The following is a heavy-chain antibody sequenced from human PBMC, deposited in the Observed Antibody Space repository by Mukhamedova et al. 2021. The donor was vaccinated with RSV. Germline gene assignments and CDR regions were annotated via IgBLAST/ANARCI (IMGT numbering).Heavy chain of an antibody. V-gene: IGHV3-48*03. CDR3: AREVKDDNLWGSYRFPNWFDP. CDR2: TI. Sequence: TIYYADSVQGRFSISRDNAKNSLYLQMNSLRADDTAVYYCAREVKDDNLWGSYRFPNWFDPWGQGTLVTVSS. J-gene: IGHJ5*02. D-gene: IGHD3-16*02.